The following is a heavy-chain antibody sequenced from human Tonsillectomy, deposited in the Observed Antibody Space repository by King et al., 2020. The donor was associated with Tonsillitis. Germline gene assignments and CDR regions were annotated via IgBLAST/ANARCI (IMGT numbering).Heavy chain of an antibody. Sequence: VQLVESGGGVVQPGRSLRLSCAASGFTFGTYGMHWVRQAPGKGLEWVALISYDGTNKYYADSVKGRFTISRDNSKNTLYLQMNSLRIEHTAVYYFANDQQAYSDYDYFFYYMDVWGKRTTVTVSS. J-gene: IGHJ6*03. CDR2: ISYDGTNK. CDR1: GFTFGTYG. V-gene: IGHV3-30*18. D-gene: IGHD4-11*01. CDR3: ANDQQAYSDYDYFFYYMDV.